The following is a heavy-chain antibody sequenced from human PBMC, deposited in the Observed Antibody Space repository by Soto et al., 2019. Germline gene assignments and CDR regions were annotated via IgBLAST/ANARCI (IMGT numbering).Heavy chain of an antibody. CDR1: GGSISSYY. CDR3: ARRIGRLATWDDAFDI. V-gene: IGHV4-59*08. CDR2: IYYSGST. J-gene: IGHJ3*02. Sequence: PSETLSLTCTFSGGSISSYYWSWIRQPPGKGLEWIGYIYYSGSTNYNPSLKSRVTISVDTSKNQFSLKLSSVTAADTAVYYCARRIGRLATWDDAFDIWGQGTMVTVSS. D-gene: IGHD6-19*01.